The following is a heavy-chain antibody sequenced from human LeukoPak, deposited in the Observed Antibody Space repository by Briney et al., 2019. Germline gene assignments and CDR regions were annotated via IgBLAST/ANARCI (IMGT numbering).Heavy chain of an antibody. J-gene: IGHJ4*02. CDR3: AKSRTRWDYGDYVIYFDY. V-gene: IGHV3-23*01. CDR2: ISGSGGST. D-gene: IGHD4-17*01. CDR1: GFTFSSYA. Sequence: GGSLRLSCAASGFTFSSYAMSWVRQAPGKGLEWVSAISGSGGSTYYADSVKGRFTISRDNSKNTLYLQMNSLRAEDTAVYYRAKSRTRWDYGDYVIYFDYWGQGTLVTVSS.